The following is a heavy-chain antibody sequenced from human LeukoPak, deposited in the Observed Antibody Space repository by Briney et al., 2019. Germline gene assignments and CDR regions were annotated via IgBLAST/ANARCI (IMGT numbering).Heavy chain of an antibody. J-gene: IGHJ3*02. CDR2: IYTSGST. D-gene: IGHD3-10*01. Sequence: SETLSLTCTVSGGSISSGSYYWSWIRQPAGKGLEWIGRIYTSGSTNYNPSLKSRVTISVDKSKNQFSLKLSSVTAADTAVYYCARSMVRGVAVIDAFDIWGQGTMVTVSS. CDR1: GGSISSGSYY. V-gene: IGHV4-61*02. CDR3: ARSMVRGVAVIDAFDI.